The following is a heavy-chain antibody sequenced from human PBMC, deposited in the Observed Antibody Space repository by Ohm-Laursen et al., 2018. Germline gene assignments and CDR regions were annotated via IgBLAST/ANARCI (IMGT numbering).Heavy chain of an antibody. J-gene: IGHJ3*02. V-gene: IGHV3-74*01. Sequence: SLRLSCAASGFTFSSYWMHWVRQAPGNGLVWVSRINSDGSSTSYADSVKGRFTISRDNAKKSLYLQMSSLGAEDTAVYYCARGIGVFDGFDIWGQGTMVTVSS. CDR3: ARGIGVFDGFDI. D-gene: IGHD1-26*01. CDR1: GFTFSSYW. CDR2: INSDGSST.